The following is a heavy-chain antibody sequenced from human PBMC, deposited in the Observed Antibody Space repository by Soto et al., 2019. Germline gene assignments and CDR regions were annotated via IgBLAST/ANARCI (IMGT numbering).Heavy chain of an antibody. CDR2: IYYSGST. Sequence: SETQRHTSTVSGGTVSSGGYYWSWIKQPPGKGLEWIGYIYYSGSTNYIPSLKSRVTISVDTSKNQFSLKLSSVTAADTAVYYCARVRAWWELSREYYFDYWGQGTLVTVSS. V-gene: IGHV4-61*08. D-gene: IGHD1-26*01. J-gene: IGHJ4*02. CDR3: ARVRAWWELSREYYFDY. CDR1: GGTVSSGGYY.